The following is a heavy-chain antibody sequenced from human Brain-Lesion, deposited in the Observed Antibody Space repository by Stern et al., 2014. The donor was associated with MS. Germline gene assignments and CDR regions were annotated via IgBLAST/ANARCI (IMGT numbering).Heavy chain of an antibody. CDR1: GGSISSGDNY. J-gene: IGHJ4*02. Sequence: QLQLQESGPGLVKPSQTLSLTCTVSGGSISSGDNYWCWIRQPPGKGPAWIGYIHYIGGTYFNPSLKSRSTISADTSKNQFSLKLNSMTAADTAVYYCARVPDYGDAFFDYWGQGILVTVSS. CDR3: ARVPDYGDAFFDY. V-gene: IGHV4-30-4*01. CDR2: IHYIGGT. D-gene: IGHD4-17*01.